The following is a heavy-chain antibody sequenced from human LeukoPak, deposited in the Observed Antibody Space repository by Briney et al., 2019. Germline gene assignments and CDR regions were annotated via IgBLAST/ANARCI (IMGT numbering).Heavy chain of an antibody. CDR1: AYTLSIYY. D-gene: IGHD2-21*01. Sequence: ASVKVSCKASAYTLSIYYIHWVRQAPGQGLEWMGIITPSGGRTSYAQKFQGRVTITRDTSTSTVYMELSSLRSDDTAAYYCARAYDSPGYFDYWGQGTLVTVSS. CDR2: ITPSGGRT. CDR3: ARAYDSPGYFDY. J-gene: IGHJ4*02. V-gene: IGHV1-46*01.